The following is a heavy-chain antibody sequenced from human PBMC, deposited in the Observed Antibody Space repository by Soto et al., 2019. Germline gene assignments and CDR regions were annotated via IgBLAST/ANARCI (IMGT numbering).Heavy chain of an antibody. D-gene: IGHD6-13*01. J-gene: IGHJ4*02. CDR1: GFTFRSYG. CDR2: ISYDGTNK. V-gene: IGHV3-30*18. Sequence: PGGSLRLSCAASGFTFRSYGMHWVRQARGRGLEWVAVISYDGTNKYYADTVKCRFTISRDNSKNTLYLQMNSLRAEDTAVYYCAKESRAADGTSEYWGQGTLVTVSS. CDR3: AKESRAADGTSEY.